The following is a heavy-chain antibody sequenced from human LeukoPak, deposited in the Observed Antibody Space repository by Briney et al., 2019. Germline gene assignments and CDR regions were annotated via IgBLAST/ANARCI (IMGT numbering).Heavy chain of an antibody. V-gene: IGHV4-39*07. J-gene: IGHJ4*02. Sequence: SETLSLTCTVSGGSISSSSYYWGWIRQPPGKGLEWIGSIYYSGSTYYNPSLKSRVTISVDTSKNQFSLKLSSVTAADTAVYYCAKDLYYDILTGYRPIYFDYWGQGTLVTVSS. D-gene: IGHD3-9*01. CDR2: IYYSGST. CDR1: GGSISSSSYY. CDR3: AKDLYYDILTGYRPIYFDY.